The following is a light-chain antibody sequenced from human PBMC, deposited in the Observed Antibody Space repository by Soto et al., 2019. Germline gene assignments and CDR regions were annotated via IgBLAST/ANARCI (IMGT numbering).Light chain of an antibody. CDR2: AAS. J-gene: IGKJ4*01. V-gene: IGKV1-9*01. CDR3: QQLNSYPPLT. Sequence: IQLTQSPSSLSASVGDRVTITCRASQGISSYLAWYQQKPGKAPKLLIYAASTLQSGVPSRFSGSCSGTEFALTISSPQPEDFATYYCQQLNSYPPLTFGGGTKVEIK. CDR1: QGISSY.